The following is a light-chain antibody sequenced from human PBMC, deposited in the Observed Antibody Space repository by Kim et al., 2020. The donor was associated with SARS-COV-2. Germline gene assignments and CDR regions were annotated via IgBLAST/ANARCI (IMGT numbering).Light chain of an antibody. V-gene: IGKV3-20*01. CDR3: QQYGAAPWT. CDR1: QGVSNNY. CDR2: GAS. Sequence: SSPGERVTPSCRARQGVSNNYLAWYRQRPGQPPRLLIYGASTRATGTPDRFTGSGSGTDFTLTISGLEPEDFALYYCQQYGAAPWTFGQGTKVEI. J-gene: IGKJ1*01.